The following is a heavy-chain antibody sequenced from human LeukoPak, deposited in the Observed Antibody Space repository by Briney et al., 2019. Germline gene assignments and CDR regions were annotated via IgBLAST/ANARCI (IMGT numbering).Heavy chain of an antibody. CDR1: GFTFSNYP. J-gene: IGHJ4*02. D-gene: IGHD6-6*01. CDR2: IPYDGSSN. V-gene: IGHV3-30-3*01. CDR3: ARDYSSWFDY. Sequence: PGRSLRLSCAASGFTFSNYPMHWVRQAPGKGLEWVAVIPYDGSSNYYSDSVKGRFTISRDNAKNTLYLQLNSLRPEDTAVYYCARDYSSWFDYWGQGTLVTVSS.